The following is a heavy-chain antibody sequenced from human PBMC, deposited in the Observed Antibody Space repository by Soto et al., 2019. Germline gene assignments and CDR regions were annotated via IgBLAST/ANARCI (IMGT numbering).Heavy chain of an antibody. CDR3: PPRPGGGGY. Sequence: EVQLVESGGGLIQPGGSLRLSCAVSGFTVSNNYMSWVRQAPGKGLEGVSVIYSGGYTAYGDSVKGRFTISRDNSKNTLSHQMNSLGAAATAVFYWPPRPGGGGYWGQGTLVTVSS. V-gene: IGHV3-53*01. CDR1: GFTVSNNY. J-gene: IGHJ4*02. D-gene: IGHD6-6*01. CDR2: IYSGGYT.